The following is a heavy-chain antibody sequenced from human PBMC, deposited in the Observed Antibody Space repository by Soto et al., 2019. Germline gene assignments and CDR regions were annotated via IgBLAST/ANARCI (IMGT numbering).Heavy chain of an antibody. D-gene: IGHD6-13*01. CDR1: GYTFTSYY. Sequence: GASVKVSCKASGYTFTSYYMHWVRQAPGQGLEWMGIINPSGGSTSYAQKFQGRVTMTRDTSTSTVYMELSSLRSEDTAVYYCARGSSSWYEDPSYYYGMEVWGQGTTVTVSS. V-gene: IGHV1-46*01. CDR3: ARGSSSWYEDPSYYYGMEV. J-gene: IGHJ6*02. CDR2: INPSGGST.